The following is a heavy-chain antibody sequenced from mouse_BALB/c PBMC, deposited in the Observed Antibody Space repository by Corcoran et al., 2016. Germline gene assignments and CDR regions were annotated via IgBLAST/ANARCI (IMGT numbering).Heavy chain of an antibody. V-gene: IGHV1S136*01. CDR1: GYTFTSYV. CDR3: AREDGYYGVDY. Sequence: EVQLQQSGPELVKPGASVKMSCKASGYTFTSYVMHWVKQKPGQGLEWIGYINPYNDGTKYNEKFKGKATLTSDKSSSTAYIELSSLTSEDSAVYYCAREDGYYGVDYWGQGTSVTVSS. D-gene: IGHD2-3*01. J-gene: IGHJ4*01. CDR2: INPYNDGT.